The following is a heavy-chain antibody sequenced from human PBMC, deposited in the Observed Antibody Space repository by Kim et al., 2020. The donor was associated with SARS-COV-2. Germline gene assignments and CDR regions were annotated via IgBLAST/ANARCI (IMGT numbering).Heavy chain of an antibody. D-gene: IGHD2-8*01. V-gene: IGHV3-15*01. CDR3: TTKLRVSDNY. CDR2: GKT. J-gene: IGHJ4*02. Sequence: GKTDYAAPVKGRFTISRDDSKNTLYLQMNSLKTEDTAVYYCTTKLRVSDNYWGQGTLVTVSS.